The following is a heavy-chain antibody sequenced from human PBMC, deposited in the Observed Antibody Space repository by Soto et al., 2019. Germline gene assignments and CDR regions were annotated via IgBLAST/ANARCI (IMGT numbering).Heavy chain of an antibody. V-gene: IGHV3-48*01. D-gene: IGHD6-13*01. J-gene: IGHJ4*02. Sequence: GGSLRLSCAASGFTFSSYSMNWVRQAPGKGLEWVSYISSSSSTIYYADSVKGRFTISRDNAKNSLYLQMNSLRAEDTAVYYCAKDQGSSWYEIDYWGQGTLVTVSS. CDR3: AKDQGSSWYEIDY. CDR1: GFTFSSYS. CDR2: ISSSSSTI.